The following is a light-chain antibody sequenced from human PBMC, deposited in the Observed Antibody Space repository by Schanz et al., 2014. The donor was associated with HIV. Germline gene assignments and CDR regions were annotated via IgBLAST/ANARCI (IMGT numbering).Light chain of an antibody. CDR1: YSLTTY. V-gene: IGKV3-20*01. Sequence: EIVLTQSPATLSLSPGETATLSCRASYSLTTYLPWYQVKPAQPPRLLIYGASSREIGIPDRFRGSGSGTDFTLTISSLEPEDSAVYYCQQYGSSLYTFGQGTKLEIK. J-gene: IGKJ2*01. CDR2: GAS. CDR3: QQYGSSLYT.